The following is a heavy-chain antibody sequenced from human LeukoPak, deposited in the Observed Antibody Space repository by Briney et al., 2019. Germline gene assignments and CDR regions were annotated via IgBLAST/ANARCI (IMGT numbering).Heavy chain of an antibody. CDR1: GYTFTSYD. J-gene: IGHJ5*02. Sequence: ASVKVSCKAAGYTFTSYDINMVRHGNGQGLEWMGWTNPNSGNAGSEQKFQGRGTMTRTTAISKDYLELHSLRSEATDAPDCDRAPSSIAARGGHNWFDPWGQGTLVTVSS. CDR2: TNPNSGNA. D-gene: IGHD6-6*01. V-gene: IGHV1-8*01. CDR3: DRAPSSIAARGGHNWFDP.